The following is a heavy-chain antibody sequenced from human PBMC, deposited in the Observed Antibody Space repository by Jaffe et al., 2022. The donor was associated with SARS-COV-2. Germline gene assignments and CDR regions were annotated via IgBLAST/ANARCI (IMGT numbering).Heavy chain of an antibody. D-gene: IGHD5-18*01. CDR2: IYTSGST. CDR3: ARGGRGSSYYGMDV. Sequence: QVQLQESGPGLVKPSQTLSLTCTVSGGSISSGSYYWSWIRQPAGKGLEWIGRIYTSGSTNYNPSLKSRVTISVDTSKNQFSLKLSSVTAADTAVYYCARGGRGSSYYGMDVWGQGTTVTVSS. CDR1: GGSISSGSYY. V-gene: IGHV4-61*02. J-gene: IGHJ6*02.